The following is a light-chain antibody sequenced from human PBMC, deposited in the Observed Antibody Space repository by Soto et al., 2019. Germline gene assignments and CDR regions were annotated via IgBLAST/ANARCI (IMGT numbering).Light chain of an antibody. Sequence: EIVLTQFPGALSLSPGERATLSCRASQSVSTNLAWYQQIPGQAPRLLIYGASTRATGIPARFSGSGSGTEFTLAISSLQSEDFAVYYCQQYNDWPKTFGLGTRVDIK. CDR3: QQYNDWPKT. J-gene: IGKJ1*01. CDR1: QSVSTN. V-gene: IGKV3-15*01. CDR2: GAS.